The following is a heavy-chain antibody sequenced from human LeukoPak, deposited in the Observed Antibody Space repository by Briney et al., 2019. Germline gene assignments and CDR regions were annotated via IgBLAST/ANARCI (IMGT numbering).Heavy chain of an antibody. J-gene: IGHJ4*02. CDR3: ARDWYHAIDY. CDR1: GFTFSSYS. D-gene: IGHD1-14*01. Sequence: GGSLRLSCAASGFTFSSYSMNWVRQAPGKGLEWVSSISSSSRSYIYYADSVKGRFTISRDNSKNTLYLQMNSLRVEDTAIYYCARDWYHAIDYWGQGALVTVSS. V-gene: IGHV3-21*01. CDR2: ISSSSRSYI.